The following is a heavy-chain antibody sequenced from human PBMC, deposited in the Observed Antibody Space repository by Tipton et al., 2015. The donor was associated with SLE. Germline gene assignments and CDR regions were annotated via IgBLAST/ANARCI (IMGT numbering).Heavy chain of an antibody. J-gene: IGHJ6*03. D-gene: IGHD3-16*02. CDR3: ASAGGYPYYYSYMDV. Sequence: SLRLSCAASGFSFSDYYMSWIRQSPGKGLEWLAYISSSGSPKYYADSVKGRFTISRDNAKNSLYLQMNSLRAEDTAVYYCASAGGYPYYYSYMDVWGKGTTVTVSS. V-gene: IGHV3-11*01. CDR2: ISSSGSPK. CDR1: GFSFSDYY.